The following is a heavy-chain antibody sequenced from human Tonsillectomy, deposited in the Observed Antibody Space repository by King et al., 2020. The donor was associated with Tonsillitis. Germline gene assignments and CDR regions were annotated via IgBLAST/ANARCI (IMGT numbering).Heavy chain of an antibody. CDR1: GGSISSYY. V-gene: IGHV4-59*01. J-gene: IGHJ6*02. D-gene: IGHD3-10*01. Sequence: VQLQESGPGLVKPSETLSLTCTVSGGSISSYYWSWIRQPPGKGLEWIGAIYYSGSTNYNPSLTSRVTISVDTSKNQFSLKVSAVTAADTAVYYRARAWGPEGVDHYYYGMDVWGQGTTVTVSS. CDR2: IYYSGST. CDR3: ARAWGPEGVDHYYYGMDV.